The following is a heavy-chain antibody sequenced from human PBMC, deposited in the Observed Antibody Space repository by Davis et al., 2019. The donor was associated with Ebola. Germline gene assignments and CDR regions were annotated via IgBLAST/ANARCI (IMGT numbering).Heavy chain of an antibody. CDR2: VYHSDST. Sequence: MPSETLSLTCAVSGGSISSNYWWTWVRQPPGKGLEWIGEVYHSDSTNYNPSLKSRVTISVDKSKNQFSLKLSSVTAADTAVYYCARDPLEGAFDFWGQGTKVTVSS. CDR3: ARDPLEGAFDF. D-gene: IGHD1-1*01. V-gene: IGHV4-4*02. CDR1: GGSISSNYW. J-gene: IGHJ3*01.